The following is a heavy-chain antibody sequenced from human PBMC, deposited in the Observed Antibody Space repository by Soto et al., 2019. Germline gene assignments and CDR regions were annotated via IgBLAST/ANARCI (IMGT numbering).Heavy chain of an antibody. CDR3: AHVRDYNNYGWFDP. D-gene: IGHD4-4*01. V-gene: IGHV4-39*01. Sequence: QLQMQESGPGLVKPSETLSLTCIVSGGSISSSPYYWAWIRQPPGKALEWIGSVYYRGTSYRNPSLKSRATLSVDRSKNQFSLQLSAVTAADTAVYYCAHVRDYNNYGWFDPWGPGSLVTVSS. CDR1: GGSISSSPYY. J-gene: IGHJ5*02. CDR2: VYYRGTS.